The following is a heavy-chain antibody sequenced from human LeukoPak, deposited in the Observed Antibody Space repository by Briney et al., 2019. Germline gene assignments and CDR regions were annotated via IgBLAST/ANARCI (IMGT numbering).Heavy chain of an antibody. D-gene: IGHD2-2*01. Sequence: GGSLRLSCAASGFTFSSYAMSWVRQAPGKGLEWVSAISGSGGSTYYADSVKGRFTISRDNSKNTLYLQMNSLRAEDTAVYYCATPSTHIVVVPAASYFDYWGQGTLVTVSS. V-gene: IGHV3-23*01. CDR2: ISGSGGST. CDR3: ATPSTHIVVVPAASYFDY. J-gene: IGHJ4*02. CDR1: GFTFSSYA.